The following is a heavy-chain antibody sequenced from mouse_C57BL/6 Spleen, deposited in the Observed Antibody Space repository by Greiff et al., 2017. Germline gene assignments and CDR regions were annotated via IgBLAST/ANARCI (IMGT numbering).Heavy chain of an antibody. Sequence: EVQLQQSGPELVKPGASVKISCKASGYTFTDYYMNWVKQSHGKSLEWIGDINPNNGGTSYNQKFKGKATLTVDKSSSTAYMELRSLTSEDSAVYYCARNWDVVFDYWGKGTTPTVP. J-gene: IGHJ2*01. CDR1: GYTFTDYY. CDR2: INPNNGGT. V-gene: IGHV1-26*01. CDR3: ARNWDVVFDY. D-gene: IGHD4-1*01.